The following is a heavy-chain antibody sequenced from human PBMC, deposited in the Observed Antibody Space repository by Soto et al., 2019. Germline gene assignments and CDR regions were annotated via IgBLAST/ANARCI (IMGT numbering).Heavy chain of an antibody. D-gene: IGHD3-10*01. CDR1: GYTFTGYY. CDR2: INPNSGGT. J-gene: IGHJ5*02. Sequence: QVQLVQSGAEVKKPGASVKVSCKASGYTFTGYYMHWVRQAPGQGLEWMGWINPNSGGTNYAQKFQGRVTMTRDTEISTAYMELSRLRSDDTAVYYCARVSCYGSGTMNWFDPWGQGTLVTVSS. V-gene: IGHV1-2*02. CDR3: ARVSCYGSGTMNWFDP.